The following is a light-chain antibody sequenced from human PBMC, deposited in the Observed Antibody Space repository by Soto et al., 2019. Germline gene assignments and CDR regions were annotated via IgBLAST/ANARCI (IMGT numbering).Light chain of an antibody. Sequence: IVCTQSPRTLSLSPGERATLSCRASQSLSSSLAWYQQKPGESHRLLIYGASTRATGIPARFSGSGSGTEFTLTISSLQSEDFAVYYCQQYNNWATSTFGEGTRLEIK. CDR1: QSLSSS. CDR2: GAS. J-gene: IGKJ5*01. CDR3: QQYNNWATST. V-gene: IGKV3-15*01.